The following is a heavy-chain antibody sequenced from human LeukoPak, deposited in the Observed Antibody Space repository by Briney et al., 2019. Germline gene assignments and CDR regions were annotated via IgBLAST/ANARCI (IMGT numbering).Heavy chain of an antibody. Sequence: SETLSLTCTVSGGSITGYYWSCIRQPPGEGLEWIGYIYHSGSTSYNPSLKSRATISVDTSRNQFSLKLSSVTAADTAVYHCARVLADYDILTGSYTAAYFDYWGQGTLVTVSS. CDR2: IYHSGST. V-gene: IGHV4-59*01. CDR3: ARVLADYDILTGSYTAAYFDY. D-gene: IGHD3-9*01. CDR1: GGSITGYY. J-gene: IGHJ4*02.